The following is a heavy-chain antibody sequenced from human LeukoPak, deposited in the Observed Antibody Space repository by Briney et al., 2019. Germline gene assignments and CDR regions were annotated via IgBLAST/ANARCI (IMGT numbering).Heavy chain of an antibody. J-gene: IGHJ4*02. V-gene: IGHV4-59*02. CDR3: ARVHPRFDDGGVPI. D-gene: IGHD4-23*01. CDR1: GGSVSNYY. Sequence: PSETLSLTCTVSGGSVSNYYWSWIRQSPGKGLEWIGYIYYTETSYNPSLKSRVTISADTSKNQFSLKLSSVTAADTAVYYCARVHPRFDDGGVPIWGQGTLVTVSS. CDR2: IYYTET.